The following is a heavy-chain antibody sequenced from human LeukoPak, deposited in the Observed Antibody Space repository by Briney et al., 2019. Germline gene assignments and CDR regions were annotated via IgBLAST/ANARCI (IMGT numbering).Heavy chain of an antibody. J-gene: IGHJ5*02. CDR1: GGTFRSHI. D-gene: IGHD1-26*01. V-gene: IGHV1-69*08. CDR3: TRVNLRGSQYNWFDP. Sequence: SVKVSCRTSGGTFRSHIFSWVRQAPGQGLEWMGKITPIIDSAKYSQKFRDRLTITGDSSTGTAYMELSSLTPEDTALYYCTRVNLRGSQYNWFDPWGQGTLVIVSS. CDR2: ITPIIDSA.